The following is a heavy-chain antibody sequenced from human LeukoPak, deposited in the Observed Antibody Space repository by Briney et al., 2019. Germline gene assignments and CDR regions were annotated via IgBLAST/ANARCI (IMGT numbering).Heavy chain of an antibody. CDR2: ISYTGST. J-gene: IGHJ5*02. CDR1: GGSIGGDH. V-gene: IGHV4-59*08. D-gene: IGHD6-13*01. CDR3: ARHQHIYSSSWSNWFDP. Sequence: PSETLSLTCTISGGSIGGDHWSWIRQAPGKGLEWIGYISYTGSTSYNPSLRSRVTISLHTSENQFSLRLTSVTAADTAVYYCARHQHIYSSSWSNWFDPWGQGTLVTVSS.